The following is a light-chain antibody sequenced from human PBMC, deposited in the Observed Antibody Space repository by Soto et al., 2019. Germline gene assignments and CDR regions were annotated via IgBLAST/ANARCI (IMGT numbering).Light chain of an antibody. CDR3: GTWDSTLSSDV. J-gene: IGLJ3*02. CDR2: DND. V-gene: IGLV1-51*01. CDR1: SSNIGNNY. Sequence: QSVLTQPPSXXXXPGLKVTISCSGSSSNIGNNYVSWYQQFPGTAPKVIIFDNDERPSGTPDRFSGSKSGTSATLVITELQTGDEADYYCGTWDSTLSSDVFGGGTKVTVL.